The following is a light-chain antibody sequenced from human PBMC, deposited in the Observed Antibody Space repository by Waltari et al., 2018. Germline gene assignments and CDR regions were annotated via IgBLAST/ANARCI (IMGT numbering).Light chain of an antibody. V-gene: IGKV1-5*03. J-gene: IGKJ2*01. CDR1: QSISNW. Sequence: DIQMTQSPSSLSASVGDRVTITCRASQSISNWLAWYQQKPGKAPILLIYKASILKSGVPSRFSGSGSGTQFTLTISILQPGDFATYYCQKYNTYSSFGQGTKLEIK. CDR3: QKYNTYSS. CDR2: KAS.